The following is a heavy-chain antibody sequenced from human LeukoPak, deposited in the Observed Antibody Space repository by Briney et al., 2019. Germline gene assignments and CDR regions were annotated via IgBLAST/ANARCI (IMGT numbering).Heavy chain of an antibody. V-gene: IGHV4-61*02. D-gene: IGHD3-10*01. Sequence: SQTLSLTCTVSGGSISSGSYYWSWIRQPAGKGLEWIGRIYTSGSTNYNPSLKSRVTISVDTSKNQFSLKLSSVTAADTAVYYCARARGYYARYFDYWGQGTLVTVSS. J-gene: IGHJ4*02. CDR2: IYTSGST. CDR1: GGSISSGSYY. CDR3: ARARGYYARYFDY.